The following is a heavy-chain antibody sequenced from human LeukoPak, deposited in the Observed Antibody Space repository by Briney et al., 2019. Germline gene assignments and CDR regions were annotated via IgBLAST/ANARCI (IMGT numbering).Heavy chain of an antibody. J-gene: IGHJ4*02. Sequence: GRSLRLSCAASGFTFSSYAMHWVRQAPGKGLEWVSAISGSGGSTYYADSVKGRFTISRDNSKNTLYLQMNSLRAEDTAVYYCAKVVFSYGYGYWGQGTLVTVSS. D-gene: IGHD5-18*01. CDR3: AKVVFSYGYGY. CDR2: ISGSGGST. V-gene: IGHV3-23*01. CDR1: GFTFSSYA.